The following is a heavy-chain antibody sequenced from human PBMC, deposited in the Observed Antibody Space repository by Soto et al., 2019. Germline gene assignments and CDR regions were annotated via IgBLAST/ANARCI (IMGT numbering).Heavy chain of an antibody. D-gene: IGHD3-3*01. V-gene: IGHV3-33*06. CDR1: GFTFRDHA. CDR3: AKVGAVFLRFLEWPPLGCDP. CDR2: IWNDGSNK. Sequence: GSLLLSCAASGFTFRDHAMHWVRQAPGKGREWLAIIWNDGSNKFYAASVKGRFAISRDNSKNTLYLQMNSLRAEDTAVYYCAKVGAVFLRFLEWPPLGCDPWGQGTLVTVSS. J-gene: IGHJ5*02.